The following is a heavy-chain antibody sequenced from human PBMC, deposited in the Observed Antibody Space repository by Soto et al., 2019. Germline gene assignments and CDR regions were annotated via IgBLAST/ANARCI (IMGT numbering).Heavy chain of an antibody. Sequence: VASVKVSCKASEDTFRNYAISWVRQAPGQGLEWMGGIIPIFGTANYAQKFQGRVTITADTSANTVYLELSSLRSEDTAVYYCASTKYDSSAYYYWYFGLWRRGALVPVSS. D-gene: IGHD3-22*01. CDR3: ASTKYDSSAYYYWYFGL. V-gene: IGHV1-69*06. J-gene: IGHJ2*01. CDR1: EDTFRNYA. CDR2: IIPIFGTA.